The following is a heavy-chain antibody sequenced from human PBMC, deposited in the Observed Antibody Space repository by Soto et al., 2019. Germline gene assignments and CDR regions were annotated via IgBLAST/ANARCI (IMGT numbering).Heavy chain of an antibody. D-gene: IGHD3-3*01. CDR1: GFTFSSYA. V-gene: IGHV3-30-3*01. Sequence: GGSLRLSCAASGFTFSSYAMHWVRQAPGKGLEWVAVISYDGSNKYYADSVKGRFTISRDNSKNTLYLQMNSLRAEDTALYYCARDFGVVIPTDYWGQGTLVTVSS. J-gene: IGHJ4*02. CDR3: ARDFGVVIPTDY. CDR2: ISYDGSNK.